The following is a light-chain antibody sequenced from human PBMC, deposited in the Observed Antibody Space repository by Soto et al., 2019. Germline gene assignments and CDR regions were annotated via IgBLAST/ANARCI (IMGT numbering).Light chain of an antibody. J-gene: IGKJ4*01. V-gene: IGKV3-20*01. CDR3: QQYGSSRFT. Sequence: DIVLTQSPGTLSLSPGERAILSCRASQSVSSNLAWYQQKPGQAPRLLIYGASSRATGIPDRFSGSGSGTDFTLTISRLEPEDFAVYYCQQYGSSRFTFGGGTKVDIK. CDR2: GAS. CDR1: QSVSSN.